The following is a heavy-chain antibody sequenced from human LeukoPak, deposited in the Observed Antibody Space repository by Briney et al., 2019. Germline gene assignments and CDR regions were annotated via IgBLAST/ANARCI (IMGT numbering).Heavy chain of an antibody. CDR3: AKDSGYSYGYYFDY. J-gene: IGHJ4*02. CDR1: GFTFSSCG. D-gene: IGHD5-18*01. Sequence: GRSLRLSCAASGFTFSSCGMHWVRQAPGKGPVWVAVISYDGSDKFYADSVKGRFTISRDNSKNTLYLQMNSLRAEDTAVYYCAKDSGYSYGYYFDYWGQGTLVTVSS. CDR2: ISYDGSDK. V-gene: IGHV3-30*18.